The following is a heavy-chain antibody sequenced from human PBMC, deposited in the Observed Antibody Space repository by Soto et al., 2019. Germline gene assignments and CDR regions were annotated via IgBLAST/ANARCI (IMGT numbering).Heavy chain of an antibody. CDR1: GFTFNSYA. CDR2: ISGSGGNT. Sequence: EVQLLESGGGLVQPGGSLRLSCAASGFTFNSYARSWVRQAPGKGLEWVSAISGSGGNTYYADSVKGRFTISRDNSKNTLYLQMNNLRAEDTAVYYCAAQTMGFDPWGQGTLVTVSS. D-gene: IGHD1-1*01. J-gene: IGHJ5*02. CDR3: AAQTMGFDP. V-gene: IGHV3-23*01.